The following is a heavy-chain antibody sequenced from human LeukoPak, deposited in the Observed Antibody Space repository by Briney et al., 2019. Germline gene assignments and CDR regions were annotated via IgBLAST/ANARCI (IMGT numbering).Heavy chain of an antibody. V-gene: IGHV3-30*18. D-gene: IGHD3-9*01. CDR2: ISYDGSNQ. Sequence: GGSLRLSCAASGFTFSSYGMYWVRQAPGKGLEWVAVISYDGSNQYYADSVKGRFTISRDNSKNTLYLQMNSLRAEDTAVYYCAKALQYYETLTLDYWGQGTLVTVSS. CDR3: AKALQYYETLTLDY. J-gene: IGHJ4*02. CDR1: GFTFSSYG.